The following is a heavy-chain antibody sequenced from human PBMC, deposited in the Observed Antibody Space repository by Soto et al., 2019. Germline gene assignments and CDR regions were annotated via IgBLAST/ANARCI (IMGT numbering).Heavy chain of an antibody. D-gene: IGHD3-10*01. CDR1: GYSFANYT. Sequence: ASVKVSCKASGYSFANYTIHWVRQAPGQGLEWMGWLNPDTASTKFSTKFQGRVIITRDKSANTAFMQLTSLTSEDTALYYCARGGGYYGSGAYYRGYFDHWGLGTLVTVSS. CDR3: ARGGGYYGSGAYYRGYFDH. CDR2: LNPDTAST. V-gene: IGHV1-3*01. J-gene: IGHJ4*02.